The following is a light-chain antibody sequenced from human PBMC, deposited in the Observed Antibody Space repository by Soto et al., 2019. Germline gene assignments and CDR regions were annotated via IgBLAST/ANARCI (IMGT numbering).Light chain of an antibody. J-gene: IGKJ2*01. CDR2: KAS. V-gene: IGKV1-5*03. CDR3: QQYKSFSQYT. Sequence: DIQMTQSPSTLSASVGDRVTITCRASQSISSWLAWYQKKPGKAPNLLIYKASSLQSGVPSRFSGSGSGTECTLTISSLQPDCFATYYCQQYKSFSQYTFGQGTKLEIK. CDR1: QSISSW.